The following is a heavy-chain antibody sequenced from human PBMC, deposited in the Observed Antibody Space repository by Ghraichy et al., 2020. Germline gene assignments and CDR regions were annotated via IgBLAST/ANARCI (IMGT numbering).Heavy chain of an antibody. J-gene: IGHJ5*02. CDR3: AKTLRFFGGFEP. CDR2: IHDTGSP. D-gene: IGHD3-3*01. Sequence: SETLSLTCTVSGGSIIGDWWSWIRQPPGKGLEWIGYIHDTGSPHYNPSIQSRVTLSLDTSKNQISLNLTSVTAADTAVYYCAKTLRFFGGFEPWGQGTLATVSS. CDR1: GGSIIGDW. V-gene: IGHV4-59*01.